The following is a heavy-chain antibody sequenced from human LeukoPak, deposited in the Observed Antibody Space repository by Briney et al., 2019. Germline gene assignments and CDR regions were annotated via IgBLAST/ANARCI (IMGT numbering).Heavy chain of an antibody. Sequence: PEGSLRLSCAASGFTVSSSYMSWVRQAPGKGLEWVSIISSAGTTYYADSVKGRFTISRDNSKNTVYLQVNSLRDEDTAVYYCARDLEAANTYYFDYWGQGTMVTVSS. J-gene: IGHJ4*02. CDR1: GFTVSSSY. CDR3: ARDLEAANTYYFDY. V-gene: IGHV3-66*01. CDR2: ISSAGTT. D-gene: IGHD6-13*01.